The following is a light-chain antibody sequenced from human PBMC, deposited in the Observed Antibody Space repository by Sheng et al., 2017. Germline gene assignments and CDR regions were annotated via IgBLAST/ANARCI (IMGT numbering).Light chain of an antibody. Sequence: EIVLTQSPATLALSPGERATLSCRASQTVYSHLAWYQQKPGQAPRLLIYEASNRATGIPARFSGSGSGTDFTLTISSLEPEDFAVYYCQQYGSSLWTFGQGTKVEIK. V-gene: IGKV3-11*01. CDR1: QTVYSH. CDR2: EAS. CDR3: QQYGSSLWT. J-gene: IGKJ1*01.